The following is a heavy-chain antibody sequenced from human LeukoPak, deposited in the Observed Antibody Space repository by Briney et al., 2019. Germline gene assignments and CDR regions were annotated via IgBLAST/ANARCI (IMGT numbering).Heavy chain of an antibody. J-gene: IGHJ4*02. V-gene: IGHV1-2*02. CDR3: ARYSNSGGDY. CDR2: INPNNGGT. Sequence: ASVTVSCKASGYTFTGYYIHWVRQAPGQGLEWMGWINPNNGGTNYAQTFQGRFTMTRDTSISTASMELSRLRSDDSAVYFCARYSNSGGDYWGQGSLVTVSS. D-gene: IGHD7-27*01. CDR1: GYTFTGYY.